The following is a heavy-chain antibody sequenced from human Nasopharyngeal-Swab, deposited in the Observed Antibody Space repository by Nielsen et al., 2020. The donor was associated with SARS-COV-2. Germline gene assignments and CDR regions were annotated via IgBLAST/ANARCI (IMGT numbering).Heavy chain of an antibody. V-gene: IGHV1-46*01. CDR3: ARGLKEYSSGWYYFDY. J-gene: IGHJ4*02. Sequence: ASVKVSCKASGYTFTSYYMHWVRQAPGQGLEWMGIINPSGGSTSYAQKFQGRVTMTRDTSTSTVYMELSSLRSEDTAVYYCARGLKEYSSGWYYFDYWGQGTLVTVSS. D-gene: IGHD6-19*01. CDR1: GYTFTSYY. CDR2: INPSGGST.